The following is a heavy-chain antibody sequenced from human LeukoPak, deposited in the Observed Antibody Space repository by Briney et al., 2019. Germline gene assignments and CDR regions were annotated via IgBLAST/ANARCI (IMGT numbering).Heavy chain of an antibody. J-gene: IGHJ4*02. CDR1: GGSISSSSYY. CDR3: ARSGRYGSGSYTNFDY. CDR2: IYYSGST. V-gene: IGHV4-30-4*08. Sequence: SETLSLTCTVSGGSISSSSYYWGWIRQPPGKGLEWIGHIYYSGSTYYNPSLKSRVTISVGTSKNQFSLKLISVTAADTAVYYCARSGRYGSGSYTNFDYWGQGTLVTVSS. D-gene: IGHD3-10*01.